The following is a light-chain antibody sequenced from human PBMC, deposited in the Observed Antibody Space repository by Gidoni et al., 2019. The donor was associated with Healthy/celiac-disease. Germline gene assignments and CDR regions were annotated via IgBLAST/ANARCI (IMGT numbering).Light chain of an antibody. CDR2: AAS. CDR1: QGISSY. J-gene: IGKJ2*01. CDR3: QQYYSYLPYT. Sequence: IRMTQSPSSFSASTGDRVTITCRASQGISSYLAWYQQKPGKAPKLLIYAASTLQSGVPSRFSGSGSGTDFTLTISCLQSEDFATYYCQQYYSYLPYTFGQGTKLEIK. V-gene: IGKV1-8*01.